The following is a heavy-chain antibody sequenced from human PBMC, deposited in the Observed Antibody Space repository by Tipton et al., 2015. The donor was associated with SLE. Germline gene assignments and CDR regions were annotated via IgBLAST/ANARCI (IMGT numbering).Heavy chain of an antibody. Sequence: LRLSCTVSGGSISSSSYYWGWIRQPPGKGLEWIGSIYYSGSTYYNPSLKSRVTISVDTSKNQFSLKLSSVTAADTAVYYCARHVGVAYYYAMDVWGQGTTVVISS. CDR3: ARHVGVAYYYAMDV. D-gene: IGHD2-15*01. J-gene: IGHJ6*02. CDR1: GGSISSSSYY. V-gene: IGHV4-39*07. CDR2: IYYSGST.